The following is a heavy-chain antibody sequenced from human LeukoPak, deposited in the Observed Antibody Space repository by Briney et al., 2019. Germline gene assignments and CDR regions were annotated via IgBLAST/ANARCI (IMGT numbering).Heavy chain of an antibody. CDR2: IYYSGST. V-gene: IGHV4-59*01. D-gene: IGHD3-3*01. CDR3: ARIITIFGVAYFDL. Sequence: SETLSITCTVSGGSISSYYWSWIRQPPGKGLEWIGYIYYSGSTNYNPSLKSRVTISVDTSKNQFSLKLSSVTAADTAVYYCARIITIFGVAYFDLWGRGTLVTVSS. CDR1: GGSISSYY. J-gene: IGHJ2*01.